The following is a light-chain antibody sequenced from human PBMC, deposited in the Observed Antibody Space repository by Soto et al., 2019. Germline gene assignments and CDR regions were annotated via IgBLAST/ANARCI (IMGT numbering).Light chain of an antibody. CDR1: SSDVGSYNL. Sequence: QSVLTQPASVSGSPGQSITISCTGTSSDVGSYNLVSWYQQRPGKAPKLMIYEGAKRPSGVSNRFSGSKSGNTASLTISGLQTEDEADYYCCSYVGSSTFVFGTGTKLTVL. V-gene: IGLV2-23*01. J-gene: IGLJ1*01. CDR3: CSYVGSSTFV. CDR2: EGA.